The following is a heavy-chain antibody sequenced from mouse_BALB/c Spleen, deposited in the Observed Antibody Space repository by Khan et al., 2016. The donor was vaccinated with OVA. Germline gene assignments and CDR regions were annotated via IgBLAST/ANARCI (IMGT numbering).Heavy chain of an antibody. CDR2: MWSDGST. CDR1: GFSLTNYG. Sequence: QVQLKESGPGLVAPSQSLSITCTISGFSLTNYGVHWVRQPPGQGLEWLVLMWSDGSTTYNSALKSRLTISKDNSKSQVFLKMNSLQTDDTAMYFCARQPYYHYNVMDYWGQGTSVTVSS. D-gene: IGHD2-10*01. J-gene: IGHJ4*01. V-gene: IGHV2-6-1*01. CDR3: ARQPYYHYNVMDY.